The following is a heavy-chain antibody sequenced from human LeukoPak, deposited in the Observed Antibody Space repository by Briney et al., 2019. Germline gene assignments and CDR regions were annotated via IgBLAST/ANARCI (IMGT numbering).Heavy chain of an antibody. CDR3: ARHNYYGSGTMGAFDI. J-gene: IGHJ3*02. D-gene: IGHD3-10*01. V-gene: IGHV4-39*01. Sequence: SETLSLTCTVSGGSISSSSQYWGWIRQPPGEGLEWIGSIYYSGSTHYNPSLKSRVTISVDTSKNQFSLKLNSVTAADTAVYYCARHNYYGSGTMGAFDIWGQGTMVTVSS. CDR2: IYYSGST. CDR1: GGSISSSSQY.